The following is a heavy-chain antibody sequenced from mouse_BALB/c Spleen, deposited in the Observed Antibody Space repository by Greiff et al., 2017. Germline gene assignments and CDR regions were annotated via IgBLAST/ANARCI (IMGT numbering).Heavy chain of an antibody. V-gene: IGHV3-2*02. Sequence: VQLQQSGPGLVKPSQSLSLTCTVTGYSITSDYAWNWIRQFPGNKLEWMGYISYSGSTSYNPSLKSRISITRDTSKNQFFLQLNSVTTEDTATYYCARQPYYRYDDYAMDYWGQGTSVTVSS. CDR2: ISYSGST. D-gene: IGHD2-14*01. CDR3: ARQPYYRYDDYAMDY. CDR1: GYSITSDYA. J-gene: IGHJ4*01.